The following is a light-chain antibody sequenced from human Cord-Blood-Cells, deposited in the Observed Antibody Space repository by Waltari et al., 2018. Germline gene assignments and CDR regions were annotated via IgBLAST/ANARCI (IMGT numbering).Light chain of an antibody. Sequence: QSALTQPRPVSGSPGQSVTISCTGTSSDVGVYNSVSWYQQPPGKAPKLMIYDVSKRPSGVPDRFSGSKSGNTASLTISGLQAEDEADYYCCSYAGSYNYVFGTGTKVTVL. CDR3: CSYAGSYNYV. CDR2: DVS. V-gene: IGLV2-11*01. J-gene: IGLJ1*01. CDR1: SSDVGVYNS.